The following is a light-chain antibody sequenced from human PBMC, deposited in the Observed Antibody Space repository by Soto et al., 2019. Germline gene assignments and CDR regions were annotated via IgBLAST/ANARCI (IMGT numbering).Light chain of an antibody. J-gene: IGLJ1*01. CDR1: SSNIGNNY. V-gene: IGLV1-51*02. CDR2: ENN. Sequence: QSALTQPPSVSAAPGQKVTISCSGSSSNIGNNYVSWYQQLPGTAPKLLIYENNKRPSGIPDRFSGSKSGTSATLGITGLQTGDEADYYCGTWDSSLTRGVFGTGTKLTVL. CDR3: GTWDSSLTRGV.